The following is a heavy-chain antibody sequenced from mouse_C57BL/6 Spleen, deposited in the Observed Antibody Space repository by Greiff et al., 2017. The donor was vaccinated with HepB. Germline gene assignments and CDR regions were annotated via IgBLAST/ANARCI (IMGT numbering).Heavy chain of an antibody. CDR3: ARDLGY. J-gene: IGHJ2*01. D-gene: IGHD4-1*01. Sequence: EVQLQQSGAELVKPGASVKLSCTASGFNIKDYYMHWVKQRTEQGLEWIGRIDPEDGETKYAPKFPGKATITAATSSTTAYLQLSSLTSEDTAVYYCARDLGYWGQGTTLTVSS. CDR2: IDPEDGET. CDR1: GFNIKDYY. V-gene: IGHV14-2*01.